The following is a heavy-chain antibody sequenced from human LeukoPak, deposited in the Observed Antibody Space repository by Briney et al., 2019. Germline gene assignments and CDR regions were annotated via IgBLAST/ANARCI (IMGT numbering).Heavy chain of an antibody. V-gene: IGHV1-2*02. J-gene: IGHJ3*02. CDR2: INPNSGGT. CDR3: ARADVLRYFDWLSHDAFDI. CDR1: GYTFTGYY. D-gene: IGHD3-9*01. Sequence: ASLKVSCKASGYTFTGYYMHWVRQAPGQGVEWMGWINPNSGGTNYAQKFQGRVTMTRDTSISTAYMELSRLRSDDTAVYYCARADVLRYFDWLSHDAFDIWGQGTMVTVSS.